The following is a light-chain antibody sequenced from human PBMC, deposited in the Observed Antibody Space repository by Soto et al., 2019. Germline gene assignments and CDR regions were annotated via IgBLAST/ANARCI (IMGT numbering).Light chain of an antibody. Sequence: QSALTQPASVSGSPGQSINISCTGTSSDVGGYNYVSWYQQHPGKAPTVMIYEVSNRPSGVSSRFSGFKSGNTASLTISGLQAEDEADYYCSSYTTGTTLRVFXTGTKLTVL. CDR2: EVS. V-gene: IGLV2-14*03. CDR3: SSYTTGTTLRV. CDR1: SSDVGGYNY. J-gene: IGLJ1*01.